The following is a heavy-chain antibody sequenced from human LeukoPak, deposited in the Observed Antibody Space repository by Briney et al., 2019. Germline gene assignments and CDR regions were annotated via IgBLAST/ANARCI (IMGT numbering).Heavy chain of an antibody. CDR1: GFTFTSSA. D-gene: IGHD6-19*01. Sequence: GTSVKVSCKASGFTFTSSAMQWVRQARGQRLEWIGWIVVGSGNTNYAQRFQERVTITRDMSTSTAYMELSSLRSEDTAVYYCARGKVAVYYFDYWGQGTLVTVSS. J-gene: IGHJ4*02. V-gene: IGHV1-58*02. CDR3: ARGKVAVYYFDY. CDR2: IVVGSGNT.